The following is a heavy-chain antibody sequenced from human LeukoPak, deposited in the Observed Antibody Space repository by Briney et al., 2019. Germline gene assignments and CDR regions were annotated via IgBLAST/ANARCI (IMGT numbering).Heavy chain of an antibody. J-gene: IGHJ4*02. CDR2: INPNSGGT. CDR3: ARGENIVVVL. D-gene: IGHD2-21*01. V-gene: IGHV1-2*02. CDR1: GYTFTGYY. Sequence: ASVKVSCKDSGYTFTGYYMHWVRPAPGQGLEWMGWINPNSGGTNYAQTFQGRVTMTRDTSISTAYMELSRLRSDDTAVYYCARGENIVVVLWGQGTLVTASS.